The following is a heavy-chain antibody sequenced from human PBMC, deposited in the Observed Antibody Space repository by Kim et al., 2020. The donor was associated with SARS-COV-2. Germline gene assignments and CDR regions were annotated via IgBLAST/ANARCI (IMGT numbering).Heavy chain of an antibody. J-gene: IGHJ4*02. V-gene: IGHV3-30*02. Sequence: KYYADSVKGRFTISRDISRNTLYLQMNSLRPEDTAVYYCARSMSPGTFDYWGQGTLVTVST. CDR3: ARSMSPGTFDY. D-gene: IGHD2-2*01. CDR2: K.